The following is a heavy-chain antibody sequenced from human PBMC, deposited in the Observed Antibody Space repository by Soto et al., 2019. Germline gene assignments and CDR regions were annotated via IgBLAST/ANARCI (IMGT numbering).Heavy chain of an antibody. CDR2: ISSSSSPI. V-gene: IGHV3-48*02. J-gene: IGHJ4*02. D-gene: IGHD4-17*01. CDR1: GFTFSSYD. Sequence: PGGSLRLSCAASGFTFSSYDMNWVRQAPGKGLEWVSSISSSSSPIYYADSVKRRFTISRDNAKNSLYLHMNSLRDEDTAVYYCARDYGDYHLDYWGQGTLVTVSS. CDR3: ARDYGDYHLDY.